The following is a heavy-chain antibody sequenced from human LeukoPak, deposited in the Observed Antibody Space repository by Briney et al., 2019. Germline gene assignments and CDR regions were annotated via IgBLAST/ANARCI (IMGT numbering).Heavy chain of an antibody. Sequence: GGSLRLSCAVSGFTLSSYWMHWVRQAPGKGLVWVPRIDSDGSTTDYADSVKGRFTISRDNANNTLYLQMNSLRAEDAGVYYCARGPTLLGYCSSTSCLMNYWGQGTLVTVSS. J-gene: IGHJ4*02. D-gene: IGHD2-2*01. V-gene: IGHV3-74*01. CDR2: IDSDGSTT. CDR3: ARGPTLLGYCSSTSCLMNY. CDR1: GFTLSSYW.